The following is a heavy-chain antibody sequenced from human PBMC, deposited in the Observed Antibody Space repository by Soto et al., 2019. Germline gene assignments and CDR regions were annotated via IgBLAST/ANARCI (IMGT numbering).Heavy chain of an antibody. CDR1: GFTFSSYG. D-gene: IGHD3-10*01. J-gene: IGHJ4*02. V-gene: IGHV3-33*01. CDR3: AREGFGELFPYYFDY. CDR2: IWYDGSNK. Sequence: GGSLRLSCAASGFTFSSYGMHWVRQAPGKGLEWVAVIWYDGSNKYYADSVKGRFTISRDNSKNTLYLQMNSLRAEDTAVYYCAREGFGELFPYYFDYWGQGTLVTVSS.